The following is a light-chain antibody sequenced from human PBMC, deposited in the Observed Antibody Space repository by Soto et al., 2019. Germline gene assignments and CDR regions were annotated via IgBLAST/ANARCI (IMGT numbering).Light chain of an antibody. J-gene: IGKJ3*01. CDR1: QSVSSY. V-gene: IGKV3-15*01. CDR2: DAS. Sequence: EILLTQFPGRLHLFPGDRATLSCGASQSVSSYLAWYQQKPGQAPRLLIYDASTRATGSPARFSGIGSGTEFTLIIISLQSEDFSVYFCQQYNNWSPVTFCPGTKVDIK. CDR3: QQYNNWSPVT.